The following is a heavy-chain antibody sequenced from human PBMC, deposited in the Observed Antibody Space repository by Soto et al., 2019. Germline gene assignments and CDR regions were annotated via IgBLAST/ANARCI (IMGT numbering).Heavy chain of an antibody. V-gene: IGHV2-5*02. Sequence: QITLKASGPTLVRPSQTLTLTCTFSGCSLSTSGVGVGWIRQPPGKALEWLARIYWDDDKRYSPSLKSRLTITQDTSKDHGVRTLTNVDPGDTDTYDCAHRAAQTYSYYFAYWGQGTLITVSS. CDR3: AHRAAQTYSYYFAY. J-gene: IGHJ4*02. CDR2: IYWDDDK. D-gene: IGHD2-15*01. CDR1: GCSLSTSGVG.